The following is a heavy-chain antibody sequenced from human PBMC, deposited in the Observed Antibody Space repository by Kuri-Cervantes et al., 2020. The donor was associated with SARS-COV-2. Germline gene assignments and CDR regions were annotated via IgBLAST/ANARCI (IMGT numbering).Heavy chain of an antibody. CDR3: AREGSMVRGNYYMDV. Sequence: ASVKVSCKASGYTFTSYGISWVRQAPGQGLEWMGWISAYNGNTNYAQKFQGRVTITADKSTSTAYMELSSLRSEDTAVYYCAREGSMVRGNYYMDVWGKGTTVTVSS. V-gene: IGHV1-18*01. J-gene: IGHJ6*03. D-gene: IGHD3-10*01. CDR1: GYTFTSYG. CDR2: ISAYNGNT.